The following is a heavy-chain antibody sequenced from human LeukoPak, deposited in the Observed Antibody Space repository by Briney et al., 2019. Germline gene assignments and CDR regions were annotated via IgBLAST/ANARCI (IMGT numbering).Heavy chain of an antibody. V-gene: IGHV3-23*01. D-gene: IGHD4/OR15-4a*01. CDR1: GFTFSSYA. Sequence: AGRSLRLSCAASGFTFSSYAMSWVRRAPGKGLEWVSAISTSAGSTYYADSVKGRFTISRDNSKNTLYLQMNSLRAEDTAVYYCAKELLTTAYSASDFWGQGTLVTVSS. CDR2: ISTSAGST. CDR3: AKELLTTAYSASDF. J-gene: IGHJ4*02.